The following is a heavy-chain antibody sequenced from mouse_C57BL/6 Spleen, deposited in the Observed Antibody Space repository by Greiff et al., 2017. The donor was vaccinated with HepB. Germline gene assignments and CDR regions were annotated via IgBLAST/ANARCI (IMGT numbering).Heavy chain of an antibody. D-gene: IGHD1-1*01. V-gene: IGHV14-2*01. J-gene: IGHJ1*03. CDR3: ARYYVSSNWYFDV. CDR2: IAPEDGET. Sequence: VQLQQSGAELVKPGASVKLSCTASGFNIKDYYMHWVKQRTEQGLEWIGRIAPEDGETKYAPKFQGKATITADTSSNTAYLQLSSLTSEDTAVYNCARYYVSSNWYFDVGGTGTTVTVSS. CDR1: GFNIKDYY.